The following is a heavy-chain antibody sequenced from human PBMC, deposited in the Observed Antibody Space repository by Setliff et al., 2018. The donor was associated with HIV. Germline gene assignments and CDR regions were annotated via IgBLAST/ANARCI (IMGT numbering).Heavy chain of an antibody. V-gene: IGHV4-4*07. Sequence: LSLTCTVSGGSISGYYWSWIWQPAGKRLEWIGRIYSNGNTNYNPSLKGRVTMSVSTSKNQFSLNLSSVTAADTAVYYCTTVVPAAIPYFDYWGQGALVTVSS. J-gene: IGHJ4*02. CDR2: IYSNGNT. CDR1: GGSISGYY. CDR3: TTVVPAAIPYFDY. D-gene: IGHD2-2*01.